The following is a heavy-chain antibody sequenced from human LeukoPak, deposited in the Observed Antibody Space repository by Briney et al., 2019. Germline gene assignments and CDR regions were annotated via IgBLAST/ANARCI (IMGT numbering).Heavy chain of an antibody. CDR1: GFTFKRYG. Sequence: ASVKVSCKASGFTFKRYGITWVRQAPGQGLEWMGWISAYNGNTNYEQNLQGRVTMTTDTSTSTAYMEMRSLRSDDTAIYYCARDGDPYTSGWPEYWGQGTLVTVSS. CDR2: ISAYNGNT. CDR3: ARDGDPYTSGWPEY. J-gene: IGHJ4*02. D-gene: IGHD6-19*01. V-gene: IGHV1-18*01.